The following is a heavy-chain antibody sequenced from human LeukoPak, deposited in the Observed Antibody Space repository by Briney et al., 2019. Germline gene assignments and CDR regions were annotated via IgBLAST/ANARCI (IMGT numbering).Heavy chain of an antibody. V-gene: IGHV3-30*18. Sequence: GGSLRLSCAASGFTFSSYGMHWVRQAPGKGLEWVAVISYDGSNKYYADSVKGRFTISRDNSKNTLYLQMNSLRAEDTAVYYCAKDKVAAAGNRKQYYYYGMDVWGQGTTVTVSS. J-gene: IGHJ6*02. CDR3: AKDKVAAAGNRKQYYYYGMDV. CDR2: ISYDGSNK. CDR1: GFTFSSYG. D-gene: IGHD6-13*01.